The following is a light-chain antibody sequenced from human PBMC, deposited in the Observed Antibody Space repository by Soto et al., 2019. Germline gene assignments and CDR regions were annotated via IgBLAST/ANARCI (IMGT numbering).Light chain of an antibody. V-gene: IGKV3-15*01. CDR1: QSVSSN. CDR3: QQYNNWPLT. J-gene: IGKJ2*01. Sequence: EMAMTQSPATLSVSPGERATLSCRASQSVSSNLAWYQQKPGQAPRLVIYGASSRATGIPARFSGSGSGTEFTLTISSLQSEDFAVYYCQQYNNWPLTFGQGTKLEIK. CDR2: GAS.